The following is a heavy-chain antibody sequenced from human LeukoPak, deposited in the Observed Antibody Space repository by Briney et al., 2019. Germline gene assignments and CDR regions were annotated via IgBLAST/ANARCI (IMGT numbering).Heavy chain of an antibody. CDR3: ARARLVFDS. D-gene: IGHD3-9*01. V-gene: IGHV4-39*07. CDR2: INHSGST. J-gene: IGHJ4*02. CDR1: GGSISSGDYY. Sequence: PSETLSLTCTVSGGSISSGDYYWSWIRQPPGKGLEWIGEINHSGSTNYNPSLKSRVTISVDTSKNQFSLRLNSVTAADTAVYYCARARLVFDSWGQGALVTVSS.